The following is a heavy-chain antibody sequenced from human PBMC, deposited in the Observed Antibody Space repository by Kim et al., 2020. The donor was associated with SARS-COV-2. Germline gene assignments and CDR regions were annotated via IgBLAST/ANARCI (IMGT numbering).Heavy chain of an antibody. D-gene: IGHD3-10*01. CDR3: ARVPNYHGSGSRWLDP. V-gene: IGHV3-11*06. Sequence: SVKGRFTISRDNVKNSLYLGMSSLRVEDTAVYYCARVPNYHGSGSRWLDPWGQGTLVTVSS. J-gene: IGHJ5*02.